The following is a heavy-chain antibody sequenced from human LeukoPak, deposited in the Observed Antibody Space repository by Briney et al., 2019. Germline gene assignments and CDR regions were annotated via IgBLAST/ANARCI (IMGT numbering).Heavy chain of an antibody. V-gene: IGHV3-48*03. Sequence: GRSRRLSCVPSGFTFSSYEMNGVRQPPGRGRGGVSYISISGSTIYYAASVKGRFTISRDDAMNSLYLQMKSLRAEDTAVYYCARDSRGCSGGSCYLDYWGQGTLVTVSS. CDR2: ISISGSTI. CDR1: GFTFSSYE. J-gene: IGHJ4*02. CDR3: ARDSRGCSGGSCYLDY. D-gene: IGHD2-15*01.